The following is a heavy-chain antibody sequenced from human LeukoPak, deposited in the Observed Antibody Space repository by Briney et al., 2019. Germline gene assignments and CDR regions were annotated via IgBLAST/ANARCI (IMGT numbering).Heavy chain of an antibody. CDR2: ISSSSSYI. J-gene: IGHJ4*02. CDR1: GFTFSSYS. V-gene: IGHV3-21*01. Sequence: GGSLRLSCAASGFTFSSYSMNRVRQAPGKGLEWVSSISSSSSYIYYADSVKGRFTISRDNAKNSLYLQTNSLRAEDTAVYYCAAGAQYYYDSSGYPSDYWGQGTLVTVSS. CDR3: AAGAQYYYDSSGYPSDY. D-gene: IGHD3-22*01.